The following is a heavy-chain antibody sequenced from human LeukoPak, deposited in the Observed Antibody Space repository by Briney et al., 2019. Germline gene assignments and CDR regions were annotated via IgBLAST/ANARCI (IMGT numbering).Heavy chain of an antibody. Sequence: PGGSLRLSCVASGFTFSTYGMHWVRQAPGKGLEWVALIWYDGNYKYYADSVKGRFTISRDNSKNTPYLQMNSLRVEDTAVYYCARDGGQQMEKFDYWGQGTLVTVSS. D-gene: IGHD6-13*01. CDR2: IWYDGNYK. V-gene: IGHV3-33*01. CDR3: ARDGGQQMEKFDY. CDR1: GFTFSTYG. J-gene: IGHJ4*02.